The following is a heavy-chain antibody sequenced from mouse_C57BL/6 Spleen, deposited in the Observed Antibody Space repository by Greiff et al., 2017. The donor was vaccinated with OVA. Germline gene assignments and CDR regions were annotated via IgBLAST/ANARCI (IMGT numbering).Heavy chain of an antibody. CDR3: ARNDGYPYAMDY. CDR2: ICPGGGT. Sequence: VKLVESGPGLVAPSQSLSLTCTVSGFSFTSYAISWVRQPPGKGLEWLGVICPGGGTNYNSAIKSRLSISKDNSKSQVFLKMNSLQTDDTARYYCARNDGYPYAMDYWGQGTSVTVSS. J-gene: IGHJ4*01. V-gene: IGHV2-9-1*01. CDR1: GFSFTSYA. D-gene: IGHD2-3*01.